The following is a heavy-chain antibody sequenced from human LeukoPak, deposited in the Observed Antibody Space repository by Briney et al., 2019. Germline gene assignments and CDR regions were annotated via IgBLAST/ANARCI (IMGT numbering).Heavy chain of an antibody. CDR2: ISSSSYI. J-gene: IGHJ4*02. CDR1: GFTFSSYS. CDR3: AKDSAKKYDDY. D-gene: IGHD2/OR15-2a*01. Sequence: GGSLRLSCAASGFTFSSYSMNWVRQAPGKGLEWVSFISSSSYIYYADSVKGRFTISRDNAKNSLYLQMNSLRAEDTAVYYCAKDSAKKYDDYWGQGTLVTVSS. V-gene: IGHV3-21*01.